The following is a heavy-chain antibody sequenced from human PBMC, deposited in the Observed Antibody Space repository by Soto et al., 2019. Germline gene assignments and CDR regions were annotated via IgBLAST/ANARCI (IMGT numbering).Heavy chain of an antibody. CDR2: IIPIFGTA. CDR1: GGTFSSYA. V-gene: IGHV1-69*01. J-gene: IGHJ4*02. Sequence: QVQLVQSGAEVKKPGSSVKVSCKASGGTFSSYAISWVRQAPGQGLEWMGGIIPIFGTANYAQKCQGRVTITADESTSTAYMELSSLRSADPAVYYCARLPGQQLVPIDYWGQGTLVTVSS. D-gene: IGHD6-13*01. CDR3: ARLPGQQLVPIDY.